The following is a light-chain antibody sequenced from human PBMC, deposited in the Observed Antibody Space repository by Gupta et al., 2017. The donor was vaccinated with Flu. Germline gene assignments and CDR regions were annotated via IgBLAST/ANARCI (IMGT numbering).Light chain of an antibody. V-gene: IGLV2-14*01. CDR2: EVN. J-gene: IGLJ1*01. Sequence: QSDLTQPASVSGSPGQSITISCTGTSSDVGNYNYVSWYQQHPGKAPKLIIYEVNNRPSGISNRFSGSKSGNTASLTISGLQAEDEADYYCSSYTTSSAYVFGIGTNVTVL. CDR3: SSYTTSSAYV. CDR1: SSDVGNYNY.